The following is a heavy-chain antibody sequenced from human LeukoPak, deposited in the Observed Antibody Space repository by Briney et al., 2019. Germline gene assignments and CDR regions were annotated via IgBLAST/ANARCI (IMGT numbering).Heavy chain of an antibody. Sequence: GGSLRLSCAASGFTFSSYSMNWVRQAPGKGLEWVSSISSSSSYIYYADSVKGRFTISRDNAKNSLYLQMNSLRAEDTAVYYCARGPPPYGGNHRFGYWGQGTLVTVSS. D-gene: IGHD4-23*01. CDR2: ISSSSSYI. CDR3: ARGPPPYGGNHRFGY. V-gene: IGHV3-21*01. J-gene: IGHJ4*02. CDR1: GFTFSSYS.